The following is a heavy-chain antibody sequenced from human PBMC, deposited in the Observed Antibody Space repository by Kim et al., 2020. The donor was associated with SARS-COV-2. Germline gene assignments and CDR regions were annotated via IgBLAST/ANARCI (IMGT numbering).Heavy chain of an antibody. CDR2: VYSIGST. Sequence: SETLSLTCTVSRGSIDTGHYYWTWIRQHPGKGLEWIGFVYSIGSTSYNPSLKSRVTISMDTSKNQFSLRLTSVTAADTAVYFCARDSAPSDGGIDVWG. J-gene: IGHJ6*02. CDR1: RGSIDTGHYY. CDR3: ARDSAPSDGGIDV. V-gene: IGHV4-31*03. D-gene: IGHD2-2*01.